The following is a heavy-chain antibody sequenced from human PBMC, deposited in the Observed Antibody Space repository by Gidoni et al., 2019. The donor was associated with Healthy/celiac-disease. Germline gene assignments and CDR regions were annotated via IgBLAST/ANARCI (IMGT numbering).Heavy chain of an antibody. Sequence: EVQLVESGGGLVKPGGSLRLSCAASGFTFSSYSMNWGRQAPGKGLEWVSSISSSSSYIYYEDSGKGRFTNSRDNAKNSLYLQMNSLRAEDTAVYDCATTISSSTLDYWGQGTLVTVSS. CDR1: GFTFSSYS. CDR2: ISSSSSYI. V-gene: IGHV3-21*01. CDR3: ATTISSSTLDY. J-gene: IGHJ4*02. D-gene: IGHD6-6*01.